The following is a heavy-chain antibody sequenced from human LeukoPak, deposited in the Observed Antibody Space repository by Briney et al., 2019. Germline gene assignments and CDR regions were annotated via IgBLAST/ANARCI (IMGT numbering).Heavy chain of an antibody. CDR2: IYYSGNT. CDR1: GGSISSGGYY. D-gene: IGHD5-24*01. CDR3: ARDKGLRYGYSLLDY. J-gene: IGHJ4*02. Sequence: SETLPLTCTVSGGSISSGGYYWSWIRQHPGKGLEWIGYIYYSGNTYSNPSLKSRVTISVDTSKNQFSLKLSSVTAADTAVYYCARDKGLRYGYSLLDYWGQGTLVTVSS. V-gene: IGHV4-31*03.